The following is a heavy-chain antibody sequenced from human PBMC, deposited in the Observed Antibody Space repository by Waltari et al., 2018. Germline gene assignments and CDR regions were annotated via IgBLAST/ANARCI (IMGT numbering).Heavy chain of an antibody. CDR2: ISSDERHK. D-gene: IGHD3-16*01. CDR1: GFSFNAYA. Sequence: QVQLVESGGGVVQPGESLSLSCAASGFSFNAYAMHWVRQAPLRGLEWMAVISSDERHKYYGDSVKGRFTISRDNSKSILYLQMDNLRPDDTAMYYCVRPFESGSSEWFGPWGLGTLVTVSS. J-gene: IGHJ5*02. CDR3: VRPFESGSSEWFGP. V-gene: IGHV3-30*04.